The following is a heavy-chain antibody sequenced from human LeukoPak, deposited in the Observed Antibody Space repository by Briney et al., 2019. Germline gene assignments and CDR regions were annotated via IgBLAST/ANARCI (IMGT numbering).Heavy chain of an antibody. D-gene: IGHD3-10*01. CDR2: INPSGAET. CDR1: GYTFSSYL. Sequence: ASVKVSCKASGYTFSSYLMHWVRQAPGQGLEWMAVINPSGAETTYAQKFQGRLTMTRDTSTSTVYMDLSSLRSEDTAVYYCMRDLGLRGVTNWFDSWGQGTLVTVSS. CDR3: MRDLGLRGVTNWFDS. V-gene: IGHV1-46*01. J-gene: IGHJ5*01.